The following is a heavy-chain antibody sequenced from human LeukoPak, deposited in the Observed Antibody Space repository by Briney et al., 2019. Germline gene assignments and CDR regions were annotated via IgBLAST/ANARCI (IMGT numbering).Heavy chain of an antibody. D-gene: IGHD6-13*01. V-gene: IGHV1-69*05. J-gene: IGHJ4*02. Sequence: GASVKVSCKASGGTFSSYAISWVRQAPGQGLEWMGGIIPIFGTANYAQKFQGRATITTDESTSTAYMELSSLRSEDTAVYYCARDLSSSWYGGLFYYWGQGTLVTVSS. CDR3: ARDLSSSWYGGLFYY. CDR2: IIPIFGTA. CDR1: GGTFSSYA.